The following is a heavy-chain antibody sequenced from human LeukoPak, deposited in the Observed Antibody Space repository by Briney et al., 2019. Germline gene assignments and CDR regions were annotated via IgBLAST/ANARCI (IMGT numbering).Heavy chain of an antibody. CDR3: AKSLGYSGYDDNWFDP. D-gene: IGHD5-12*01. J-gene: IGHJ5*02. CDR1: GFTFSSYA. V-gene: IGHV3-23*01. CDR2: LSGRGDST. Sequence: GGSLRLSYAASGFTFSSYAMSWVRLAPGKGLEWVSSLSGRGDSTYYADSVKGRFTISRDNSRSTLYLQMNSLRAEDTAVYYCAKSLGYSGYDDNWFDPWGQGTLVTVSS.